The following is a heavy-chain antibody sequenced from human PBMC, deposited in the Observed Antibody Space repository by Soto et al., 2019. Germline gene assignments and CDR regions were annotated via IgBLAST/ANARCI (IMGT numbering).Heavy chain of an antibody. V-gene: IGHV3-7*03. CDR1: GFTFTDFY. Sequence: EVQLVRSGGGLVQPGGSLRLSCVGSGFTFTDFYMNWVRQAPGKGLEWVANIRPDGSETNYVESVKGRFTTSRDNAKNSLFLQMNSLRADDTAVYYCAGWGGHDYNYWGQGILVTVSS. D-gene: IGHD4-4*01. CDR2: IRPDGSET. CDR3: AGWGGHDYNY. J-gene: IGHJ4*02.